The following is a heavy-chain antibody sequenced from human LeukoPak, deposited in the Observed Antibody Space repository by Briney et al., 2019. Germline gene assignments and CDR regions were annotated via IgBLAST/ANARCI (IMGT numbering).Heavy chain of an antibody. J-gene: IGHJ4*02. Sequence: SETLSLTCTVSGGSISSYYWSWIRQPPGKGLEWIGYIYYSGSTNYNPSLKSRVTISVDTSKNQFSLKLSSVTAADTAVYYCARHLGQRVTPGFDYWGQGTLVTVSS. CDR1: GGSISSYY. CDR3: ARHLGQRVTPGFDY. V-gene: IGHV4-59*08. D-gene: IGHD4-23*01. CDR2: IYYSGST.